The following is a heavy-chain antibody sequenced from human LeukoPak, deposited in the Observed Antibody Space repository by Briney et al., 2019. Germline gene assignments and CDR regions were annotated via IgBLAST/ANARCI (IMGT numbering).Heavy chain of an antibody. D-gene: IGHD3-10*01. Sequence: PSQTLPLTCTVSGGSISSGGYYWSWIRQHPGKGLEWIGYIYYSGSTYYNPSLKSRVTISVDTSKNQFSLKLSSVTAADTAVYYCARVVGTMVRGVGNWFDPWGQGTLVTVSS. CDR2: IYYSGST. CDR3: ARVVGTMVRGVGNWFDP. J-gene: IGHJ5*02. CDR1: GGSISSGGYY. V-gene: IGHV4-31*03.